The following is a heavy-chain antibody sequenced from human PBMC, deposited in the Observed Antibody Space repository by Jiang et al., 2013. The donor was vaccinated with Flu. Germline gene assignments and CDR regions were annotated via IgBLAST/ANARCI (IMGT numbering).Heavy chain of an antibody. Sequence: QTLTLTCTLSGFSVSTNEVSVGWIRQPPGKALEWLALIFWDDDKRYRSSLKSRLTITKDTSKNQVVLTMTNMDPVDTATYYCAHRKATSSLVDAFDIWGQGTMVTVSS. J-gene: IGHJ3*02. CDR1: GFSVSTNEVS. CDR2: IFWDDDK. CDR3: AHRKATSSLVDAFDI. V-gene: IGHV2-5*02. D-gene: IGHD1-26*01.